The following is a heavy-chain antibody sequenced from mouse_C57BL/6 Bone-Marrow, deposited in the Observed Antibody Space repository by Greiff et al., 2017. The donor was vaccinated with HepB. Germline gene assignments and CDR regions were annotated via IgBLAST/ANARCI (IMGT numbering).Heavy chain of an antibody. CDR3: ASGDLLGNY. Sequence: VQLQQPGAELVMPGASVKLSCKASGYTFTSYWMHWVKQRPGQGLEWIGEIDPSDSYTNYNQKFKGKSTLTVDKSSSTAYMQLSSLTSEDSAVYYCASGDLLGNYWGQGTTLTVSS. CDR1: GYTFTSYW. D-gene: IGHD2-1*01. V-gene: IGHV1-69*01. J-gene: IGHJ2*01. CDR2: IDPSDSYT.